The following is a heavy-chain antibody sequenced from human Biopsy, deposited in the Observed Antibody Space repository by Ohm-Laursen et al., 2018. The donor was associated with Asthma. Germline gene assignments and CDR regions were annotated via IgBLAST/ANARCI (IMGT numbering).Heavy chain of an antibody. CDR1: YGSITSGGFY. Sequence: TLSLTCSVSYGSITSGGFYWTWLRQPPGKGLEWIGFISYSGSTYYNPSLKSRVSISIDTSKKQFSLKLSSVTAADTAVYYCARAQDYYDSRGYYRSFDYWGQGTLVTVSS. J-gene: IGHJ4*02. V-gene: IGHV4-31*03. CDR2: ISYSGST. D-gene: IGHD3-22*01. CDR3: ARAQDYYDSRGYYRSFDY.